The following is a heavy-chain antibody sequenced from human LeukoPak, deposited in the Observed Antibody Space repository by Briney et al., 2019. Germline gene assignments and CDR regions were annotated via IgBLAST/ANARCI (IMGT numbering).Heavy chain of an antibody. CDR3: ARDGVSPTPDFDY. V-gene: IGHV1-2*02. CDR2: INPNSGAT. J-gene: IGHJ4*02. Sequence: ASVTVSCTTSGYTFTAYFMYWLRQAPGQGLESMGWINPNSGATGYTQNFQGRVTMTRDTSVSTIYMELSRLRSDDTAVYYCARDGVSPTPDFDYWGQGTLVTVSS. D-gene: IGHD2-8*01. CDR1: GYTFTAYF.